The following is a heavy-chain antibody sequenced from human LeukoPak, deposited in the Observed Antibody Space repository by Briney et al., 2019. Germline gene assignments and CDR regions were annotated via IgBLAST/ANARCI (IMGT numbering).Heavy chain of an antibody. CDR1: GFTFSSYA. CDR2: ISYDGSKK. CDR3: AKEMRAVTRLLDY. D-gene: IGHD3-3*01. Sequence: GGSLRLSCAASGFTFSSYAMHWVRQAPGKGLEWVAVISYDGSKKYYADSVRGRFTISRDNSKNTLYLQMDSLRAEDTAVYYCAKEMRAVTRLLDYWGQGTLVTVSS. J-gene: IGHJ4*02. V-gene: IGHV3-30*04.